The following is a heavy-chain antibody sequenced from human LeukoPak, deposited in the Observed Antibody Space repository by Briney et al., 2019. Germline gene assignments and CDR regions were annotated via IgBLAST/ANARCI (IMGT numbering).Heavy chain of an antibody. CDR1: GGSISSSSYY. CDR3: ARDNTVGIDY. D-gene: IGHD4-23*01. CDR2: MYYSGST. Sequence: SETLSLTCTVSGGSISSSSYYWGWIRQPPGKGLEWIGSMYYSGSTYYNPSLKSRVTISVDTSKNQFSLKLSSVTAADTAVYYCARDNTVGIDYWGQGTLVTVSS. V-gene: IGHV4-39*07. J-gene: IGHJ4*02.